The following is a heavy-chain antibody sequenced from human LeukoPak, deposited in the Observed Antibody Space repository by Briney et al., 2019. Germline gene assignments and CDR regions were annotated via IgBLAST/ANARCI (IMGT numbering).Heavy chain of an antibody. CDR1: GFTVSSNY. D-gene: IGHD5-24*01. J-gene: IGHJ6*02. CDR3: AREMATIRGYYGMDV. V-gene: IGHV3-53*01. Sequence: GGSLRLSCAASGFTVSSNYISWVRQAPGKGLEWVSLIYTSGSTYYADSVKGRFTISRDNSKNTLYLQMNSLRAEDTAVYYCAREMATIRGYYGMDVWGQGTTVTVSS. CDR2: IYTSGST.